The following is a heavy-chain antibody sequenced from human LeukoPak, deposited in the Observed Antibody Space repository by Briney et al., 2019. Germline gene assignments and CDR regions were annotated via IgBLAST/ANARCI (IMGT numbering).Heavy chain of an antibody. J-gene: IGHJ4*02. Sequence: PGGSLRLSCAASGFTFSSYAMSWVRQAPGKGLEWVSAISGSGGSTYYADSVKGRFTISRDNAKNSLYLQMNSLRAEDTAVYYCARDWEEGWRAFFDYWGQGTLVTVSS. V-gene: IGHV3-23*01. CDR2: ISGSGGST. D-gene: IGHD1-26*01. CDR3: ARDWEEGWRAFFDY. CDR1: GFTFSSYA.